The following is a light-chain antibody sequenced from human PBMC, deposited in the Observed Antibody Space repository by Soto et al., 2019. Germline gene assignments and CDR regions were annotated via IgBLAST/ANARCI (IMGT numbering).Light chain of an antibody. J-gene: IGKJ5*01. CDR1: QTVRNNY. CDR2: DAS. CDR3: QQRSNWPPIT. Sequence: EFVLTQSPGTLSLSPGQRATISCRATQTVRNNYLAWYQQKPVQAPRLLIYDASSRAAGIPDRFSGGGSGTDFTLTISRLEPEDFAVYYCQQRSNWPPITFGQGTRLEI. V-gene: IGKV3D-20*02.